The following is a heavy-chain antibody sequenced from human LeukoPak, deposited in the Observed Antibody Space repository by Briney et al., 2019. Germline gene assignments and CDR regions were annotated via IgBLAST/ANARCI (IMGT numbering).Heavy chain of an antibody. D-gene: IGHD3-10*01. CDR2: IYSGGST. J-gene: IGHJ4*02. CDR3: ARGWDYYGSGSYSLVY. Sequence: GGSLRLSCAASGFTVSSNYMSWVRQAPGKGLEWVSVIYSGGSTYYADSVKGRFTISRDNSKNTLYLQMNSLRAEDTAVYYCARGWDYYGSGSYSLVYWGQGTLVTVSS. V-gene: IGHV3-53*01. CDR1: GFTVSSNY.